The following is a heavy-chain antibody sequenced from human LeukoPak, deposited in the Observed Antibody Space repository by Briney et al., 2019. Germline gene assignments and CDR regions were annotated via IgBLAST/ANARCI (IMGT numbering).Heavy chain of an antibody. CDR3: ARVSRVYSSVYPSGWSPWAY. D-gene: IGHD6-19*01. CDR1: GYTFTGYY. J-gene: IGHJ4*02. V-gene: IGHV1-2*02. CDR2: INPNSGGT. Sequence: ASVKVSCKASGYTFTGYYMHWVRQAPGQGLEWMGWINPNSGGTNYAQKSQGRVTMTRDASISTAYMELSRLRSDDTAVYYCARVSRVYSSVYPSGWSPWAYWGQGTLVTVSS.